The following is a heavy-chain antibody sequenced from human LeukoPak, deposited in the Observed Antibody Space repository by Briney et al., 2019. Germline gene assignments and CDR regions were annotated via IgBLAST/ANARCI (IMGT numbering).Heavy chain of an antibody. CDR3: ARHRRGYSYGPFDY. V-gene: IGHV4-59*08. D-gene: IGHD5-18*01. CDR2: IYYIGNT. CDR1: SGSISDYY. J-gene: IGHJ4*02. Sequence: SETLSLTCTVSSGSISDYYWSWIRQPPGKALEWIGYIYYIGNTDYSPSLKSRVSLSVDTSKNQFSLKLRSVTVADTAVYHCARHRRGYSYGPFDYWGLGTLVTVSS.